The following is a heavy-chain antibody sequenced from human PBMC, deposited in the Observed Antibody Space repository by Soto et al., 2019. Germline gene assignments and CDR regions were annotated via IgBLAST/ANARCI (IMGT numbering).Heavy chain of an antibody. CDR3: ARDFDYYDSSGHGAYFDY. J-gene: IGHJ4*02. D-gene: IGHD3-22*01. Sequence: QVQLVQSGAEVKKPGSSVKVSCKASGGTFSSYAISWVRQAPGQGLEWMGGIIPIFGTANYAQKFQGRVTITADKSTSRAYMELSRLRSEDTAVYYCARDFDYYDSSGHGAYFDYWGQGTLVTVSS. CDR2: IIPIFGTA. CDR1: GGTFSSYA. V-gene: IGHV1-69*06.